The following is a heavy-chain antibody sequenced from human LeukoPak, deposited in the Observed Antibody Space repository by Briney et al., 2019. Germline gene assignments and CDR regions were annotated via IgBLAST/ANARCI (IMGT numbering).Heavy chain of an antibody. CDR2: ISSSSSYI. CDR1: GGSISNYY. D-gene: IGHD6-13*01. CDR3: ARGSSSWPQDFDY. J-gene: IGHJ4*02. Sequence: ETLSLTCTVSGGSISNYYWGWVRQAPGKGLEWVSSISSSSSYIYYADSVKGRFTISRDNAKNSLYLQMNSLRAEDTAVYYCARGSSSWPQDFDYWGQGTLVTVSS. V-gene: IGHV3-21*01.